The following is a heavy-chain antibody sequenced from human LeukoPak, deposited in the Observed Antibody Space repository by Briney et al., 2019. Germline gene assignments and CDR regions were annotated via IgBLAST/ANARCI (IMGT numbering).Heavy chain of an antibody. CDR2: ISWNSGSI. V-gene: IGHV3-9*01. J-gene: IGHJ4*02. D-gene: IGHD6-13*01. Sequence: PGGSLRLSCAASGFTFDDYAMHWVRQAPGKGLEWVSGISWNSGSIGYADSVKGRFTISRDNAKNSLYLQMNSLRAEDTALYYCAKDIVGAAAMYYFDYWGQGTLVTVSS. CDR3: AKDIVGAAAMYYFDY. CDR1: GFTFDDYA.